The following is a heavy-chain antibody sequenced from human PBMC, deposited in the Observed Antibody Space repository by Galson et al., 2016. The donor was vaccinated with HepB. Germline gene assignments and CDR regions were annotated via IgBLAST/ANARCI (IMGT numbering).Heavy chain of an antibody. CDR1: GLTFNTFA. CDR3: ARGKSLWTTPWNYGLDV. V-gene: IGHV3-23*01. J-gene: IGHJ6*04. Sequence: SLRLSCAASGLTFNTFAMSWVRQAPGKGLEWVSRISASRGSTYYADSVKGRFTISRDNSKYTLYLQVSSLRAGDTAVYYCARGKSLWTTPWNYGLDVWGKGTTVTVSS. CDR2: ISASRGST. D-gene: IGHD3-10*01.